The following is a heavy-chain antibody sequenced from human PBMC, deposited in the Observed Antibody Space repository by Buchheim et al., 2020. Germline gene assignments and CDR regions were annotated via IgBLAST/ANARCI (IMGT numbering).Heavy chain of an antibody. D-gene: IGHD1-26*01. CDR1: GGSISSSDFY. Sequence: QVQLQESGPGLVKPSQTLSLTCTVSGGSISSSDFYWSWIRQHPGKGPEWSGYIYYSGSTYYNPSLTSRVTISGDTSKNQFSLKLSSVTAADTAVYSCARTVGATKEIDYWGQGIL. J-gene: IGHJ4*02. CDR3: ARTVGATKEIDY. CDR2: IYYSGST. V-gene: IGHV4-31*03.